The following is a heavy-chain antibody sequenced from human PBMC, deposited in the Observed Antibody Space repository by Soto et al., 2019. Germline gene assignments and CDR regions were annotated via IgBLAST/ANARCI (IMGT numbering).Heavy chain of an antibody. Sequence: PSDSLALTYTVSGGSITSSYWSWIRRTPGKGLEWIAYIYDTGISGYTPSTSYNPSLKSRVTMSVDTSKSQFSLKLSSVTAADTAVYFCARHSHRNYYYGMDVWGQGTTVTVSS. V-gene: IGHV4-59*08. CDR2: IYDTGISGYTPST. J-gene: IGHJ6*02. CDR3: ARHSHRNYYYGMDV. CDR1: GGSITSSY.